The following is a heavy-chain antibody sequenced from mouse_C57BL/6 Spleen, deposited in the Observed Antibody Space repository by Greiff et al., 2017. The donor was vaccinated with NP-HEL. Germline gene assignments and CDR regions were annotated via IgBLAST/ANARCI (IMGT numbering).Heavy chain of an antibody. V-gene: IGHV1-64*01. CDR1: GYTFTSYW. D-gene: IGHD1-1*01. Sequence: VQLQQPGAELVKPGASVKLSCKASGYTFTSYWMHWVKQRPGQGLEWIGMIHPNSGSTNYNEKFKSKATLTVGKSSSTAYMQLSSLTSEDSAVYYCARFYGSLYYFDYWGQGTTLTVSS. CDR2: IHPNSGST. J-gene: IGHJ2*01. CDR3: ARFYGSLYYFDY.